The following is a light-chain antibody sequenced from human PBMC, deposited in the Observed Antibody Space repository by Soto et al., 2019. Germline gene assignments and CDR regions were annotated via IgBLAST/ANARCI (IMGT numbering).Light chain of an antibody. CDR3: QQYGSSLPWR. CDR2: GAS. V-gene: IGKV3-20*01. Sequence: EIVLTQSPGTLSLSPGERATLSCRASQSVSSSYLAWYQQKPGQAPRLLIYGASSRATGIPDRFSGSGSGTYFTLTISRLELEDFAVYYCQQYGSSLPWRSGQGTKGEIK. CDR1: QSVSSSY. J-gene: IGKJ1*01.